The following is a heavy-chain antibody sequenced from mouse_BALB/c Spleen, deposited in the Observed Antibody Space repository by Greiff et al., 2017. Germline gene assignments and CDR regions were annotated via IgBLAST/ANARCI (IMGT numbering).Heavy chain of an antibody. CDR2: INPSTGYT. J-gene: IGHJ4*01. D-gene: IGHD2-14*01. V-gene: IGHV1-7*01. CDR3: ARSGRYEGYAMDD. Sequence: VQLQQSGAELAKPGASVKMSCKASGYTFTSYWMHWVKQRPGQGLEWIGYINPSTGYTEYNQKFKDKATLTADKSSSTAYMQLSSLTSEDSAVYYCARSGRYEGYAMDDWGQGTSVTVSS. CDR1: GYTFTSYW.